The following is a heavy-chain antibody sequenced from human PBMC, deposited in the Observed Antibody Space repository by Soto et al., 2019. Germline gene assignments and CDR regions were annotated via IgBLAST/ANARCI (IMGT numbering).Heavy chain of an antibody. CDR2: INAGNGNT. Sequence: QVQLVQSGAEVKKPGASVKVSCKASGYTFSNYLLHWVRQPPGQRLEWMGWINAGNGNTKYSQRFQGRVTLTRDTSASTAYMELSSLRSEDTAVYYCASPSYGSGNFYWGQGTLVTVSS. CDR3: ASPSYGSGNFY. J-gene: IGHJ4*02. V-gene: IGHV1-3*01. D-gene: IGHD3-10*01. CDR1: GYTFSNYL.